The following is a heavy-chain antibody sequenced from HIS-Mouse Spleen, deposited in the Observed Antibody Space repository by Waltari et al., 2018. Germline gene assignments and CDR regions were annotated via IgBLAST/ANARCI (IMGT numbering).Heavy chain of an antibody. Sequence: EVQLVESGGGLVQPGRSLRLSCAASGFTFDDYAMPWVRQAPGTGMEWVSGISWNSGSIGYADSVKGRFTISRDNAKNSLYLQMNSLRAEDTALYYCANERSYCSSTSCYGAGMDVWGQGTTVTVSS. CDR1: GFTFDDYA. J-gene: IGHJ6*02. V-gene: IGHV3-9*01. CDR3: ANERSYCSSTSCYGAGMDV. D-gene: IGHD2-2*01. CDR2: ISWNSGSI.